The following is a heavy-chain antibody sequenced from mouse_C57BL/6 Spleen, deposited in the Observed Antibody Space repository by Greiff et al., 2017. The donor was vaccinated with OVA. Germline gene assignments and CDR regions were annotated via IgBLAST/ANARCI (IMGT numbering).Heavy chain of an antibody. V-gene: IGHV3-6*01. CDR2: ISYDGSN. J-gene: IGHJ2*01. Sequence: EVQLVESGPGLVKPSQSLSLTCSVTGYSITSGYYWNWIRQFPGNKLEWMGYISYDGSNNYNPSLKNRISITRDTSKNQFFLKLNSVTTEDTATYYCARDDYGSSYDYFDYWGQGTTLTVSS. CDR3: ARDDYGSSYDYFDY. D-gene: IGHD1-1*01. CDR1: GYSITSGYY.